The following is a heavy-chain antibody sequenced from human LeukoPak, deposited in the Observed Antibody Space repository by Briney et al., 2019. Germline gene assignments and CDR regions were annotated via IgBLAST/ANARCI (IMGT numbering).Heavy chain of an antibody. D-gene: IGHD3-10*01. J-gene: IGHJ4*02. V-gene: IGHV1-2*02. Sequence: ASVKVSCKASGYTFTGYYMHWVRQAPGQALEWMGWINPNSGGTNYAQKFQGRVTMTRDTSISTAYMELSRLRSDDTAVYYCARSNYHMVRGVIVDYWGQGTLVTVSS. CDR1: GYTFTGYY. CDR2: INPNSGGT. CDR3: ARSNYHMVRGVIVDY.